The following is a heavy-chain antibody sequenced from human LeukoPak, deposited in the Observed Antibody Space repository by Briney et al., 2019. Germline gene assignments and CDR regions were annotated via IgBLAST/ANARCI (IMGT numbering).Heavy chain of an antibody. CDR2: INPNSGGT. D-gene: IGHD3-10*01. CDR3: ARDRAAQKNDY. V-gene: IGHV1-2*02. Sequence: ASVKVSCKTSGYTFTGYYMHWVRQAPGQGLERMGWINPNSGGTNYAQKFLGRVTMTRDTSISTAYMELSRLTSDDTAVYYCARDRAAQKNDYWGQGTLVTVSS. J-gene: IGHJ4*02. CDR1: GYTFTGYY.